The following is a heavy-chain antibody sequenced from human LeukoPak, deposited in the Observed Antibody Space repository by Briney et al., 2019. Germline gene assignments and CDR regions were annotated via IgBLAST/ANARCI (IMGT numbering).Heavy chain of an antibody. V-gene: IGHV1-18*01. CDR3: ARVGYYDILTGSDY. D-gene: IGHD3-9*01. J-gene: IGHJ4*02. CDR1: GYTFTSYG. Sequence: ASVKVSCKASGYTFTSYGISWVRQAPGQGLEWMGWISSYNGNTNYAQKLQGRVTMTTDTSTSTAYMVLRSLRSDDTAVYYCARVGYYDILTGSDYWGQGTLVTVSS. CDR2: ISSYNGNT.